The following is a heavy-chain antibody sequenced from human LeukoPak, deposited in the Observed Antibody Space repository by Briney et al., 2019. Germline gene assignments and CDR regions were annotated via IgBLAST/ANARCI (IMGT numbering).Heavy chain of an antibody. D-gene: IGHD1-1*01. CDR3: AKDRWTEVDAFDI. CDR2: ISVSGGST. V-gene: IGHV3-23*01. CDR1: GFTFSNYG. J-gene: IGHJ3*02. Sequence: GGSLRLSCAASGFTFSNYGMSWVRQAPGKGLEWVSTISVSGGSTSYADSVKGRFTISRDNSKNTLYLQMNSLRAEDTAVYYCAKDRWTEVDAFDIWGQGTMVTVSS.